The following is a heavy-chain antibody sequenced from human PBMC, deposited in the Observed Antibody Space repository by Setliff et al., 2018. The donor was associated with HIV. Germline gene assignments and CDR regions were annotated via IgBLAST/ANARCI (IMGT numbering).Heavy chain of an antibody. CDR3: ASQYCSAGSCYSDY. CDR2: IYYSGSI. CDR1: GGSISNSAYY. V-gene: IGHV4-39*01. D-gene: IGHD2-15*01. J-gene: IGHJ4*02. Sequence: PSETLSLTCTVSGGSISNSAYYWGWVRQHPGKGLEWIGAIYYSGSIYHNPSLNSRVTTSVDKSKNQFSLKLSSVTAADTAMYYCASQYCSAGSCYSDYWGQGTLVTVSS.